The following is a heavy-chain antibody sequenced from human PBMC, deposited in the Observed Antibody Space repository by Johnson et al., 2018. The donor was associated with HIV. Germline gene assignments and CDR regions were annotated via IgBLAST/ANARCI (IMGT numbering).Heavy chain of an antibody. CDR3: ARDGGGFDHDAFDI. CDR1: GFTVSSYA. CDR2: ISWNSGSI. Sequence: VQLVESGGGLVQPGGSLRLSCAASGFTVSSYAMHWVRQAPGKGLEWVSGISWNSGSIGYAASVKGRFTISRDNAKNSLYLQMNSLRAEDTAVYYCARDGGGFDHDAFDIWGQGTMVTVSS. J-gene: IGHJ3*02. V-gene: IGHV3-9*01. D-gene: IGHD3-9*01.